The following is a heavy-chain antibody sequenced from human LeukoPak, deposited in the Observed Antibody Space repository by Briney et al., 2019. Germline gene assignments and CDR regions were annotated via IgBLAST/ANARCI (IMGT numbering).Heavy chain of an antibody. CDR1: GGSISSYY. CDR3: ARVAVYSGYERGAFDI. Sequence: PSETLSLTCTLSGGSISSYYWSWIRKPPGKGLAWMGYIYYSGSTNYNPSLKSRVTISVDTSKNQFSLKLSSVTAVDTAVYYCARVAVYSGYERGAFDIWGQGTMVTVSS. J-gene: IGHJ3*02. D-gene: IGHD5-12*01. CDR2: IYYSGST. V-gene: IGHV4-59*01.